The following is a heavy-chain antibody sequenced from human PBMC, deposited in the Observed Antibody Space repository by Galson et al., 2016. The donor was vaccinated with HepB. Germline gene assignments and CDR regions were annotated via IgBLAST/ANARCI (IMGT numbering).Heavy chain of an antibody. Sequence: SETLSLTCTVSGGSIRDDDVYWGWIRQSPGKGLDYIGNVYSGGSTSFNPSLESRVTISVDTSKNQVSLRLTSVTAADTAVYYCGTSTGTTEYWGQGTLVTVSS. V-gene: IGHV4-39*01. J-gene: IGHJ4*02. CDR1: GGSIRDDDVY. CDR2: VYSGGST. CDR3: GTSTGTTEY. D-gene: IGHD1-7*01.